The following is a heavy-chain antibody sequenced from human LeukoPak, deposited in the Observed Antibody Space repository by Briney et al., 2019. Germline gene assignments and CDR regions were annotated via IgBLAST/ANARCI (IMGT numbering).Heavy chain of an antibody. V-gene: IGHV4-59*12. Sequence: SETLSLTRTVSGDSSSYYWSWIRQPPRKGLEWIGYIYYSGSTYYNPSLKSRVTISVDTSKNQFSLKLSSVTAADTAVYYCARESYYDILTGYPDDAFDIWGQGTMVTVSS. D-gene: IGHD3-9*01. CDR2: IYYSGST. CDR3: ARESYYDILTGYPDDAFDI. CDR1: GDSSSYY. J-gene: IGHJ3*02.